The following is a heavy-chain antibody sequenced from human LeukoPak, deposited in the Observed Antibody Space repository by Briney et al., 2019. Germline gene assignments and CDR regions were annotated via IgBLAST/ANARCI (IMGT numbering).Heavy chain of an antibody. CDR1: GFTFSTYT. D-gene: IGHD5-18*01. Sequence: GGSLRLSCAASGFTFSTYTMSWVRQAPGKGLEWVSGINWNGGSTGYADSVKGRFTISRDNAKNSLYLQMNSLRAEDTALYYCARGGYSYGYNHYFDYWGQGTLVTVSS. CDR2: INWNGGST. J-gene: IGHJ4*02. CDR3: ARGGYSYGYNHYFDY. V-gene: IGHV3-20*04.